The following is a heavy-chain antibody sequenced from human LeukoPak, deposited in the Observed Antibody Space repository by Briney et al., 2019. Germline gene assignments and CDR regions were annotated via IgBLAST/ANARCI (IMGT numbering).Heavy chain of an antibody. CDR1: GGSISSYY. CDR3: ARDDFWSGHAFDI. J-gene: IGHJ3*02. CDR2: IYYSGST. V-gene: IGHV4-59*01. D-gene: IGHD3-3*01. Sequence: SSETLSLTCTVSGGSISSYYWSWIRQPPEKGLEWIGYIYYSGSTNYNPSLKSRVTISVDTSKNQFSLKLSSVTAADTAVYYCARDDFWSGHAFDIWGQGTMVTVSS.